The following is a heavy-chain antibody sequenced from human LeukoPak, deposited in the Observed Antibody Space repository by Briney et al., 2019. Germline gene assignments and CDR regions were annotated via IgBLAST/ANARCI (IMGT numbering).Heavy chain of an antibody. V-gene: IGHV4-39*07. Sequence: SETLSLTCTVSGGSISSSSYYWGWIRQPPGKGLEWIGSIYYSGSTYYNPSLKSRVTISVDTSKNQFSLKLSSVTAADTAVYYCARAHSATRYYYYYYMDVWGKGTTVTVSS. CDR3: ARAHSATRYYYYYYMDV. J-gene: IGHJ6*03. CDR1: GGSISSSSYY. CDR2: IYYSGST. D-gene: IGHD2-15*01.